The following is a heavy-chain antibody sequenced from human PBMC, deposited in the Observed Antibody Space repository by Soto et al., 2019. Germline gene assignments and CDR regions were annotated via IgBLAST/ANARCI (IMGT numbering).Heavy chain of an antibody. CDR2: MNPNNGNT. V-gene: IGHV1-8*01. D-gene: IGHD3-22*01. CDR3: ARAKMVLTHNDY. CDR1: GYTFIGYD. J-gene: IGHJ4*02. Sequence: ASVKVSCKTSGYTFIGYDLNWVRQAPGQGLEWMGWMNPNNGNTGYAQKFQGRVTMTRDTSISTAYMELSSLRYEDMAVYYCARAKMVLTHNDYWGQGTQVTVSS.